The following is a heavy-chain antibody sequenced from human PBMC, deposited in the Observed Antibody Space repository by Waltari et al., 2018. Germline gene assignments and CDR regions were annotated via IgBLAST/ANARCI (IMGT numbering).Heavy chain of an antibody. CDR1: GGSFSGYY. CDR2: INHSGST. D-gene: IGHD3-10*01. Sequence: QVQLQQWGAGLLKPSETLSLTCAVYGGSFSGYYWSWIRHPPGKGLEWIGEINHSGSTNYNPSLKSRVTISVDTSKNQFSLKLSSVTAADTAVYYCARSPYFYYGSGSFDYGMDVWGQGTTVTVSS. V-gene: IGHV4-34*01. CDR3: ARSPYFYYGSGSFDYGMDV. J-gene: IGHJ6*02.